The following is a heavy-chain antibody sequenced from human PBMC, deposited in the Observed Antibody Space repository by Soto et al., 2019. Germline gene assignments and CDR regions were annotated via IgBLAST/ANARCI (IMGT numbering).Heavy chain of an antibody. Sequence: SETLSLTCTVSGGSISSYYLSWIRQPPGKGLEWIGYIYYSGSTNFNPSLKSRVTISVDTSKNQFSLKLSSVTAADTAVYYCARRGFYGDYFDYWGQGTLVTVSS. J-gene: IGHJ4*02. D-gene: IGHD4-17*01. V-gene: IGHV4-59*01. CDR3: ARRGFYGDYFDY. CDR1: GGSISSYY. CDR2: IYYSGST.